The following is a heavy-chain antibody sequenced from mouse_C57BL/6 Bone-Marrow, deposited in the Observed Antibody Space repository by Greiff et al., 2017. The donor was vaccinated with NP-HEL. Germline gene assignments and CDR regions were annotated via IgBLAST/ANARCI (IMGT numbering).Heavy chain of an antibody. J-gene: IGHJ3*01. V-gene: IGHV1-50*01. Sequence: QVQLQQPGAELVKPGASVKLSCKASGYTFTSYWMQWVKQRPGQGLEWIGEIDPSDSYTNYNQKFKGKATLTVDTSSSTAYMQLNSLTSEDSAVYYCARPDYDTWFAYWGQGTLVTVSA. CDR1: GYTFTSYW. CDR3: ARPDYDTWFAY. CDR2: IDPSDSYT. D-gene: IGHD2-4*01.